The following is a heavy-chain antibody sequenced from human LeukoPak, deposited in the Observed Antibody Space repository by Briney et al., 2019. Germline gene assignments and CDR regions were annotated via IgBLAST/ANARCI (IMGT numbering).Heavy chain of an antibody. CDR3: ARALRPAAGRSRHLDY. V-gene: IGHV1-69*05. CDR2: IIPIFGSA. Sequence: SVTVSCXASGGTFSSYAISWVRLARGQGREWMARIIPIFGSANYAQTFQGRGTITTDESTSTASMELSSLRSEDTAVYYCARALRPAAGRSRHLDYWGQGTLVTVSS. D-gene: IGHD6-13*01. CDR1: GGTFSSYA. J-gene: IGHJ4*02.